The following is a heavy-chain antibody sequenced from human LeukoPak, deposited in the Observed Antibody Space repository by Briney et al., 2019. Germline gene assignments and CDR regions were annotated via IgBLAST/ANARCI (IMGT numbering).Heavy chain of an antibody. Sequence: ASVKVSCKASGYTFTSYGISWVRQAPGQGLEWMGWISAYNGNTNYAQKLQGRVTMTTDTSTSTAYMELRSLRSEDTAVYYCARGRGSHCSSTSCYSGDFDYWGQGTLVTVSS. CDR2: ISAYNGNT. J-gene: IGHJ4*02. CDR1: GYTFTSYG. V-gene: IGHV1-18*01. D-gene: IGHD2-2*02. CDR3: ARGRGSHCSSTSCYSGDFDY.